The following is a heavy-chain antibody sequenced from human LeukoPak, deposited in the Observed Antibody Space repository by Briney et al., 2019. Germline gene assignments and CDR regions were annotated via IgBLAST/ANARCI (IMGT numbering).Heavy chain of an antibody. CDR2: MNPKSGDT. CDR1: GYIFIDYE. V-gene: IGHV1-8*03. Sequence: ASVKVSCKASGYIFIDYEINWVRQATGQGLEWMGWMNPKSGDTGYEQKFKGRVTITRDSSIRTVYMELSSLRSEDTALYYCARGRYMDLWGKGTTVTVSS. CDR3: ARGRYMDL. J-gene: IGHJ6*03.